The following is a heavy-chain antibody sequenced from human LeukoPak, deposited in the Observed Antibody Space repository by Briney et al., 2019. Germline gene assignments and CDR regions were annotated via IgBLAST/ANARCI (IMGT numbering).Heavy chain of an antibody. CDR3: ATVSPVVRGVEVYYGMDV. D-gene: IGHD3-10*01. V-gene: IGHV1-24*01. J-gene: IGHJ6*02. Sequence: ASMKVSCKVSGYTLTELSMHWVRQAPGKGLEWMVGFDPEDGETIYAQKFQGRVTMTEDTSTDTAYMELSSLRSEDTAVYYCATVSPVVRGVEVYYGMDVWGQGTTVTVSS. CDR1: GYTLTELS. CDR2: FDPEDGET.